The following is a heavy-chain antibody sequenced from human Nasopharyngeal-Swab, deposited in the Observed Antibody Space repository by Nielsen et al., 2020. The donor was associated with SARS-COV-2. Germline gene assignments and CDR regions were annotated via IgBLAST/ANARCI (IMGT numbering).Heavy chain of an antibody. CDR1: GFTFSSYA. J-gene: IGHJ3*02. CDR3: AKGLPLHAFDI. V-gene: IGHV3-23*01. CDR2: ISGSGGST. Sequence: GESLKISCAASGFTFSSYAMSWVRQAPGKGLEWVSAISGSGGSTYYADSVKGRFTISRDNSKNSLYLQMNSLRTEDTALYYCAKGLPLHAFDIWGQGTMVTVSS.